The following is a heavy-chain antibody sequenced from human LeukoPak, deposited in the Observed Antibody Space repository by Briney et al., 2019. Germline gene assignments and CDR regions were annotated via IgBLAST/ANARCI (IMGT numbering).Heavy chain of an antibody. J-gene: IGHJ6*02. Sequence: PGGSLRHSCAASGFTFSSYGMHWVRQAPGKGLEWVAVISYDGSNKYYADSVKGRFTISRDNSKNTLYLQMNSLRAEDTAVYYCVKVTYSSSWFNNYYYYYGMDVWGQGTTVTVSS. CDR2: ISYDGSNK. D-gene: IGHD6-13*01. CDR1: GFTFSSYG. CDR3: VKVTYSSSWFNNYYYYYGMDV. V-gene: IGHV3-30*18.